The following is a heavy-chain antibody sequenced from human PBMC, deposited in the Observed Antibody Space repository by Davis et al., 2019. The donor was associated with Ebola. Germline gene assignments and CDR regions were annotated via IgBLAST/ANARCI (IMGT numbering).Heavy chain of an antibody. V-gene: IGHV3-9*01. CDR3: AKDKGSGYYNEANMNNFYYYYAMDV. CDR1: GFTFGDYA. CDR2: ISWHTVKP. J-gene: IGHJ6*04. Sequence: SLKISCEASGFTFGDYAMHWVRQPPGQGLEWVASISWHTVKPGYSDSVKGRFTISRDNAKKSLYLEMNNVKLEDAASYYCAKDKGSGYYNEANMNNFYYYYAMDVWGKGTTVTVSS. D-gene: IGHD5-12*01.